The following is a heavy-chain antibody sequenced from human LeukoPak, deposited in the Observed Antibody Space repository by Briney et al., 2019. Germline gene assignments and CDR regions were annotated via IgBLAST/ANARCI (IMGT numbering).Heavy chain of an antibody. V-gene: IGHV4-59*12. CDR1: GGSINSYY. CDR2: IYYSGSP. Sequence: SETLSLTCTVSGGSINSYYWNWIRQPPGKGLELIGYIYYSGSPTYNPSLKSRVTISVDTSKNQFSLQLSSVTAADTAVYYCARDTLNYYDSSGYLDYWGQGTLVTVSS. CDR3: ARDTLNYYDSSGYLDY. J-gene: IGHJ4*02. D-gene: IGHD3-22*01.